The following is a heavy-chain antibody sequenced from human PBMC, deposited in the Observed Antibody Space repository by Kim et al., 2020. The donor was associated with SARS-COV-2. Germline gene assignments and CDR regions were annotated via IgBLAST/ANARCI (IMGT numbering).Heavy chain of an antibody. V-gene: IGHV1-58*01. CDR2: IVVGSGNT. J-gene: IGHJ6*03. D-gene: IGHD2-2*02. CDR1: GFTFTSSA. CDR3: AASPIVVVPAAISNYYYYYYMDV. Sequence: SVKVSCNASGFTFTSSAVQWVRQARGQRLEWIGWIVVGSGNTNYAQKFQERVTITRDMSTSTAYMELSSLRSEDTAVYYCAASPIVVVPAAISNYYYYYYMDVWGKGTTVTVSS.